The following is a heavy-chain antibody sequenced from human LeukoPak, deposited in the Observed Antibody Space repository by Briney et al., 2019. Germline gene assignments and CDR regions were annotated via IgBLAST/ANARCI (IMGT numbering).Heavy chain of an antibody. Sequence: ASVTVSCKASGYTFTSYGISWARQAPGQGLEWMGWISAYNGNTNYAQKLQGRVTMTTDTSTSTAYMELRSLRSDDTAVYYCARDQGGGQNYNWFDPWGQGTLVTVSS. J-gene: IGHJ5*02. V-gene: IGHV1-18*01. CDR2: ISAYNGNT. CDR1: GYTFTSYG. D-gene: IGHD1-26*01. CDR3: ARDQGGGQNYNWFDP.